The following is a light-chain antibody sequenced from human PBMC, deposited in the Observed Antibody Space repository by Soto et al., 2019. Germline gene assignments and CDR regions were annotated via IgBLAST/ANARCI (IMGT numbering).Light chain of an antibody. J-gene: IGLJ2*01. CDR2: GNS. CDR3: QSYDSSLSVV. V-gene: IGLV1-40*01. Sequence: QSVLTQPPSVSGAPGQRVTISCTGSSSNIGAGYDVHWYQQLPVTAPQILIYGNSQRPSGVPDRFAGSKSGTSASLAITGLQAEDEAEYYCQSYDSSLSVVFGGGTQLTVL. CDR1: SSNIGAGYD.